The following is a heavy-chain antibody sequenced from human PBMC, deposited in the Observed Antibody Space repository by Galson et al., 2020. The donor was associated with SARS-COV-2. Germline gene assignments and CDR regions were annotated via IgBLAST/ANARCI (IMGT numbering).Heavy chain of an antibody. V-gene: IGHV4-59*08. Sequence: SQTLSLPCTVPGGPISSYYWSWIRQPPGKGLEWIGYIYYSGSTNYNPSLQSRVTISVDTSKNQFSLKLSSVTAADTAVYYFARHEGVAIFGVVMMRELVYWGQGTLVTVSS. CDR3: ARHEGVAIFGVVMMRELVY. J-gene: IGHJ4*02. CDR1: GGPISSYY. D-gene: IGHD3-3*01. CDR2: IYYSGST.